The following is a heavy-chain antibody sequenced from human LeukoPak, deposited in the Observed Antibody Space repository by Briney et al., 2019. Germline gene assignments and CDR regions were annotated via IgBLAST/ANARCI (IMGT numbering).Heavy chain of an antibody. J-gene: IGHJ6*02. Sequence: ASVKVSCKASRYTFTSYYMHWVRQAPGQGLEWMGIINPSGGSTSYAQKFQGRVTMTRDTSTSTVYMELSSLRSEDTAVYYCARQVTNYYGMDVWGQGTTVTVSS. CDR2: INPSGGST. CDR1: RYTFTSYY. V-gene: IGHV1-46*01. D-gene: IGHD2-21*02. CDR3: ARQVTNYYGMDV.